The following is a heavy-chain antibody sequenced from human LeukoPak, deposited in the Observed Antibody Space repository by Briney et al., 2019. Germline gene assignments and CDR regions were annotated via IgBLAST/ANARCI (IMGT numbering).Heavy chain of an antibody. D-gene: IGHD6-19*01. CDR3: AIYSSHNWFDP. V-gene: IGHV4-31*03. CDR2: IYYSGST. CDR1: GGSISSGDYY. J-gene: IGHJ5*02. Sequence: SETLSLTCTVSGGSISSGDYYWSWIRQHPGKGLEWIGYIYYSGSTYYNPSLKSRVTISVDTSKNQFSLKLSSVTAADTAVYYCAIYSSHNWFDPWGQGTLVTVSS.